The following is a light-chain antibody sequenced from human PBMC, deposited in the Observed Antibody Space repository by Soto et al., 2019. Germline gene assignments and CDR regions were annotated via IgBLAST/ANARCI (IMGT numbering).Light chain of an antibody. Sequence: DIQMTQSPSAMSASIGDRVTITCRASQGIGNYLAWFQQKPGKVPKRLIYGASSLQSGAPSRFSGSGSGTDFTLTISSLQPEDFATYYCLQHHTYPWTFGQGTKVDIK. V-gene: IGKV1-17*03. CDR3: LQHHTYPWT. CDR2: GAS. J-gene: IGKJ1*01. CDR1: QGIGNY.